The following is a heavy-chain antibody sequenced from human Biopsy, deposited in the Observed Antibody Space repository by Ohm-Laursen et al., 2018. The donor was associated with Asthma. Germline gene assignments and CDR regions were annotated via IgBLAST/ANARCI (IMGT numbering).Heavy chain of an antibody. J-gene: IGHJ6*02. CDR1: GFNFSNFA. V-gene: IGHV3-30*18. Sequence: SLRLSCAAPGFNFSNFAIHWVRQAPGKGLEWVGVISKDASTQDYADSVKGRFTMARDNSKNTLDLQMNSLRVEDTAVYYCAKDPRIYGDNVAGMDVWGQGTAVNVSS. CDR2: ISKDASTQ. CDR3: AKDPRIYGDNVAGMDV. D-gene: IGHD4-17*01.